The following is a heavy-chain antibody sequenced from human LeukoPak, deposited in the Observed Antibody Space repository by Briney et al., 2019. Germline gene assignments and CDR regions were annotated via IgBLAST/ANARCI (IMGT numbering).Heavy chain of an antibody. J-gene: IGHJ4*02. CDR2: ISSSRRTI. V-gene: IGHV3-48*01. CDR3: ARSSSRYCSGGSCYSGVLGYFDY. CDR1: GFTFSSYG. D-gene: IGHD2-15*01. Sequence: GGSLRLSCAASGFTFSSYGMHWVRQAPGKGLEWVSYISSSRRTISYADSVKDRFTISRDNAKNSLYLQMNSLRAEDTAVYYCARSSSRYCSGGSCYSGVLGYFDYWGQGTLVTVSS.